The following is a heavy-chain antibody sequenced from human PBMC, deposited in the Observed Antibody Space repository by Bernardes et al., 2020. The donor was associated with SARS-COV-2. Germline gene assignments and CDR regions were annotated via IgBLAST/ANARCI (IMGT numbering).Heavy chain of an antibody. CDR1: GFTFSSYA. CDR3: AGGIPKYYYYYMDV. J-gene: IGHJ6*03. D-gene: IGHD3-10*01. Sequence: GGSLRLSCAASGFTFSSYAMHWVRQAPGKGLEWVAVISYDGSNKYYADSVKGRFTISRDNSKNTLYLQMNSLRAEDTAVYYCAGGIPKYYYYYMDVWGKGTTVTVSS. V-gene: IGHV3-30*04. CDR2: ISYDGSNK.